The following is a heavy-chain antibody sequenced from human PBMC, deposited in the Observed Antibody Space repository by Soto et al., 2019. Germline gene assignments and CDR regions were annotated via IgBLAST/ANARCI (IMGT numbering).Heavy chain of an antibody. CDR3: ARQITMIVVVNRAPLTD. D-gene: IGHD3-22*01. J-gene: IGHJ4*02. CDR2: IYYSGST. Sequence: SETLSLTCTVSGGSISSSSYYWGWIRQPPGKGLEWIGSIYYSGSTYYNPSLKSRVTISVDTSKNQFSLKLSSATAADTAVYYCARQITMIVVVNRAPLTDWGQGTLVTVSS. V-gene: IGHV4-39*01. CDR1: GGSISSSSYY.